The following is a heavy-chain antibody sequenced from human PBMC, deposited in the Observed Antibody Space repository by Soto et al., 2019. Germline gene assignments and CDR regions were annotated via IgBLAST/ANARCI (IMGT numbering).Heavy chain of an antibody. Sequence: GGSLRLSCAASGFTFSSYAMHWVRQAPGKGLEWVAVISYDGSNKYYADSVKGRFTISRDNSKNTLYLQMNSLRAEDTAVYYCARDTFQQLVPYYYYGMDVWGQGTTVTVSS. CDR3: ARDTFQQLVPYYYYGMDV. J-gene: IGHJ6*02. D-gene: IGHD6-13*01. CDR1: GFTFSSYA. V-gene: IGHV3-30-3*01. CDR2: ISYDGSNK.